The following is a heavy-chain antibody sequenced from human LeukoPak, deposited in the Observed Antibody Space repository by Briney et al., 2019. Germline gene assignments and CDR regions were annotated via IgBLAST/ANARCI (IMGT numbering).Heavy chain of an antibody. CDR3: AKTTVGYSSGRYPGWPVDY. J-gene: IGHJ4*02. V-gene: IGHV3-23*01. CDR1: GFTFSGYA. Sequence: GGSLRLSCAASGFTFSGYAMYWVRQAPGKGLEWVSGIFGSGGSAHYADSVKGRFTIFRDNSKNTVYLQMNSLRAEDTAVYYCAKTTVGYSSGRYPGWPVDYWGQGTLVTVSS. CDR2: IFGSGGSA. D-gene: IGHD6-19*01.